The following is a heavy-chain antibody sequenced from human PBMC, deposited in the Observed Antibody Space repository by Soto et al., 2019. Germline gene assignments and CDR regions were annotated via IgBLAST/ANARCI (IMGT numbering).Heavy chain of an antibody. CDR2: IYYSGST. CDR1: GGSISSSSYY. V-gene: IGHV4-39*01. Sequence: SETLSLTCTVSGGSISSSSYYWGWIRQPPGKGLEWIGSIYYSGSTYYNPSLKSRVTISVDTSQNQFSLKLSSVTAADTGVYYCAGQSAYSGSSAYYYYCMDVWGQGTMVTVSS. CDR3: AGQSAYSGSSAYYYYCMDV. J-gene: IGHJ6*02. D-gene: IGHD6-6*01.